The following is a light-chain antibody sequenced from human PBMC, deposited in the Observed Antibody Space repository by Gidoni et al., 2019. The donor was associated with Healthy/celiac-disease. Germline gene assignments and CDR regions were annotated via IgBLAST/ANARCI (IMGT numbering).Light chain of an antibody. V-gene: IGLV3-25*03. CDR3: QSADSSGTYPVV. CDR1: ALPKQY. CDR2: QDS. J-gene: IGLJ2*01. Sequence: SYELTPPPPVSVAPGQTARITCSGDALPKQYAYWYQQKPGNAPVLVIYQDSERPSGIPERFSGSSSGTTVTLTISGVQAEDEADYYCQSADSSGTYPVVFGGGTKLTVL.